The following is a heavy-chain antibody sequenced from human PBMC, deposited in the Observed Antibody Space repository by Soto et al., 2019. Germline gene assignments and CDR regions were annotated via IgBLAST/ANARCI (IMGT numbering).Heavy chain of an antibody. CDR3: ARHGATYSGYDESNWFDP. J-gene: IGHJ5*02. Sequence: SETLSLTCTVSGGSITSYYWSWIRQPPGKGLEWIGYIYYSVSTNYNPSLKSRVTISVDTSKNQSSLKLSSVTAADTAVYYCARHGATYSGYDESNWFDPWGQGTLVTVSS. CDR2: IYYSVST. D-gene: IGHD5-12*01. V-gene: IGHV4-59*08. CDR1: GGSITSYY.